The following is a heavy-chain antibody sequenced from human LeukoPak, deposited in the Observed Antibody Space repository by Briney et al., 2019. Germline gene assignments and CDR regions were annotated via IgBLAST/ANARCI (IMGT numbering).Heavy chain of an antibody. CDR3: GRDSILPRFDY. D-gene: IGHD2-21*01. Sequence: GGSLRLSCVVSGFTLNDYGIHWVRQPPGGGLEWVAFVRYDGSETYFGDSVKGRFTISRDNSKNTLYLQMNSLRAEDTAVYYCGRDSILPRFDYWGQGTLVTVSS. J-gene: IGHJ4*02. CDR1: GFTLNDYG. V-gene: IGHV3-30*02. CDR2: VRYDGSET.